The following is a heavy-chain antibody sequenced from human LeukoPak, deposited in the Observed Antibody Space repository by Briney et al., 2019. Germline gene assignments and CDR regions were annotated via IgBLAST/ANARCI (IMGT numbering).Heavy chain of an antibody. CDR2: ISYDGSNK. V-gene: IGHV3-30*18. CDR1: GFTFSSYG. Sequence: PGRSLRLSCAASGFTFSSYGMHWVRQAPGKGLEWVAVISYDGSNKYYADSVKGRFTISRDNSKNTLYLQMNSLRAEDTAVYYCAKEGSIYCSGGSCYFDYWGQGTLVTVSS. J-gene: IGHJ4*02. CDR3: AKEGSIYCSGGSCYFDY. D-gene: IGHD2-15*01.